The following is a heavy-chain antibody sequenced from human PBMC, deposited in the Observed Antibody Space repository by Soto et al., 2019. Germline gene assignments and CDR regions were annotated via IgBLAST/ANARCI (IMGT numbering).Heavy chain of an antibody. CDR3: ARENRIGHTAAGLWFDP. CDR1: GFAFTSYA. Sequence: PGGSLRLSCATSGFAFTSYAMNWVRQAPGKGLEWVAVITYDENNKHYTDSVKGRFTISRDNSKNALYLQMNSLRAEDTAVYYCARENRIGHTAAGLWFDPWGQGTLVTVSS. V-gene: IGHV3-30-3*01. J-gene: IGHJ5*02. CDR2: ITYDENNK. D-gene: IGHD6-13*01.